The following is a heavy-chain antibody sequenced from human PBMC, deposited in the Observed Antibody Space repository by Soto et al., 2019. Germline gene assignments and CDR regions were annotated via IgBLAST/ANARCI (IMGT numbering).Heavy chain of an antibody. V-gene: IGHV4-30-2*01. J-gene: IGHJ6*02. CDR1: GGSISNGGYS. CDR2: IYHSGST. D-gene: IGHD2-8*01. Sequence: QLQLQESGSGLVKPSQTLSLTCAVSGGSISNGGYSWSWIRQPPGKGLEWIAYIYHSGSTYYNPSFKSVVTISVDRSKNQFSLKLSSVTAADTAVYYCARGMVSFGMDVWGQGTTVTVSS. CDR3: ARGMVSFGMDV.